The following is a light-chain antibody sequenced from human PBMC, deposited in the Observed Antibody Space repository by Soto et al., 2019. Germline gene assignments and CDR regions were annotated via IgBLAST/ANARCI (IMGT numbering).Light chain of an antibody. CDR3: NSYASSSARV. V-gene: IGLV2-14*01. CDR2: EVS. Sequence: QSALTQPASVSGSPGQSITISCTGTSSDVGAYNYVSWYQQHPGKAPKLIIYEVSNRPSGVSNRFSGSKSGNTASLTISGLQAEDEADYYCNSYASSSARVFGVGTKVTVL. CDR1: SSDVGAYNY. J-gene: IGLJ3*02.